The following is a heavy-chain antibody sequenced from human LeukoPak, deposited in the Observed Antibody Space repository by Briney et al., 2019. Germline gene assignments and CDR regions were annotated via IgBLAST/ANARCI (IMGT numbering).Heavy chain of an antibody. CDR3: AKNSWVLWFGEKYYLDY. V-gene: IGHV3-30*02. Sequence: GGSLRLSCAPSGFTFSSYSMHWVRQAPGKGLEWVAFIRYDGGNKYQADSVKGRFTISRDNSKNTLYLQMNSLRAEDTAVYYCAKNSWVLWFGEKYYLDYWGQGTLVTVSS. D-gene: IGHD3-10*01. CDR2: IRYDGGNK. CDR1: GFTFSSYS. J-gene: IGHJ4*02.